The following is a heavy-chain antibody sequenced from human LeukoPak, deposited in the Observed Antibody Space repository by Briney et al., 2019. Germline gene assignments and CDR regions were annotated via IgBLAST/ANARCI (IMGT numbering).Heavy chain of an antibody. CDR2: INPNSGGT. D-gene: IGHD3-22*01. Sequence: ASVKVSCKASGYTFTGYYMHWVRQAPGQGLEWMGRINPNSGGTNYAQKFQGRVTMTRDTSISTAYMELSRLRSDDTAVYYCARDSERHGEGYYYDSSGYSTGDYWGQGTLVTVSS. CDR1: GYTFTGYY. J-gene: IGHJ4*02. V-gene: IGHV1-2*06. CDR3: ARDSERHGEGYYYDSSGYSTGDY.